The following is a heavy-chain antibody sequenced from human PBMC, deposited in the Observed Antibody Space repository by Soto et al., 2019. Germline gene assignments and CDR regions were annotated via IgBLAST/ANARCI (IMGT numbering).Heavy chain of an antibody. D-gene: IGHD3-3*01. CDR2: ISYDGILK. J-gene: IGHJ6*02. CDR1: GFTFSALG. Sequence: GGSLRLSCEASGFTFSALGMHWGRQAPGKGLEWVAIISYDGILKYYADPVKGRFTISRDTSKSALYLQMSSLRAEDTALYYCAKDMAHYDFWGNNERALDVWGQGTTVTVSS. CDR3: AKDMAHYDFWGNNERALDV. V-gene: IGHV3-30*18.